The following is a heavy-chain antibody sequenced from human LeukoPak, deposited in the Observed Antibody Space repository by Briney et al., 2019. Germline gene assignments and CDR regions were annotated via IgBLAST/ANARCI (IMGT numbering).Heavy chain of an antibody. V-gene: IGHV3-30*04. CDR1: GLTFSGYS. Sequence: GRSLRLSCAASGLTFSGYSMHWVRQAPGKGLEWVAYISYDGRNDYHADSVKGRFTISRDNSTNTLFLQLHSLRPEDTAVYYTHPPYWGQGTLVTVSS. CDR3: HPPY. CDR2: ISYDGRND. J-gene: IGHJ4*02.